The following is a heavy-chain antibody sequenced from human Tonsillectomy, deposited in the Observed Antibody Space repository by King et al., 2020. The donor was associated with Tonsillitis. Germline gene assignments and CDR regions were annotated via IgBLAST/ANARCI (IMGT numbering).Heavy chain of an antibody. CDR1: GGTFSSYA. CDR2: IIPIFGTA. Sequence: QLVQSGAEVKKPGSSVKVSCKASGGTFSSYAISWVRQAPGQGLEWMGGIIPIFGTANYAQKFQGRVTITADESTSTAYMELSSLRSEDTAVYYCARDWQQPCFIQPGNFDYWGQGTLVTVSS. CDR3: ARDWQQPCFIQPGNFDY. J-gene: IGHJ4*02. V-gene: IGHV1-69*01. D-gene: IGHD6-13*01.